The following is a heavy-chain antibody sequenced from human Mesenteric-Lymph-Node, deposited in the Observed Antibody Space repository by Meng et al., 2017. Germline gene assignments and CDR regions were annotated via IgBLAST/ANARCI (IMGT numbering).Heavy chain of an antibody. D-gene: IGHD3-10*01. J-gene: IGHJ5*02. Sequence: GSLRPSCTVSGGSISSGGYYWSWIRQHPGKGLEWIGEIYHSGSTNSNPSLKSRVTISVDTSKKQFSLKLTSVTAADTAVYYCATFSSSGSGSYWSFDPWGQGTLVTVSS. V-gene: IGHV4-61*08. CDR2: IYHSGST. CDR3: ATFSSSGSGSYWSFDP. CDR1: GGSISSGGYY.